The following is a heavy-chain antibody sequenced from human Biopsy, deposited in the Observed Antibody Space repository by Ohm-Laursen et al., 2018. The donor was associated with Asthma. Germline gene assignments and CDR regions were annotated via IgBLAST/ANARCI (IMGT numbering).Heavy chain of an antibody. D-gene: IGHD3-10*01. J-gene: IGHJ6*02. CDR3: ARAVDYSHYYGIDV. CDR2: ISVYNGNT. CDR1: GYTFNSAG. Sequence: ASVKVSCKTSGYTFNSAGITWVRQAPGQGLEWMGWISVYNGNTRFAQKLQDRVTMITDTSTSTAYMELRSLRSDDTAVYFCARAVDYSHYYGIDVWGQGTTVTVS. V-gene: IGHV1-18*01.